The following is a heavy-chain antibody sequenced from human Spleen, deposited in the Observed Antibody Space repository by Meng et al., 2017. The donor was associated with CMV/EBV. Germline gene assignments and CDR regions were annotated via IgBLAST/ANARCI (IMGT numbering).Heavy chain of an antibody. CDR2: ISAYNGNT. V-gene: IGHV1-18*01. CDR1: GYTFTSYG. Sequence: QGRLVQSGAEVKKPGASVKVSCKASGYTFTSYGISWVRQAPGQGLEWMGWISAYNGNTNYAQKLQGRVTMTRDTSISTAYMELSRLRSDDTAVYYCTRDAHLTTVTPNWFDPWGQGTLVTVSS. J-gene: IGHJ5*02. CDR3: TRDAHLTTVTPNWFDP. D-gene: IGHD4-17*01.